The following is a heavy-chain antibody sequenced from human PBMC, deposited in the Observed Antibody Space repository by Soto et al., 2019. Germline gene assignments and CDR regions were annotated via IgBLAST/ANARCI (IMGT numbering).Heavy chain of an antibody. CDR1: GFTFSNYG. Sequence: QVQLVESGGGVVQPGRSLRLSCAASGFTFSNYGMHWVRQAPGKGLDWVTLISYDGSNTYYVDSVKGRFTISRDNSKNTLYLQMNRLRAEDTAVYYCAKPANWGPTLSYFSDYWGQGTLVTVSS. CDR3: AKPANWGPTLSYFSDY. CDR2: ISYDGSNT. D-gene: IGHD7-27*01. V-gene: IGHV3-30*18. J-gene: IGHJ4*02.